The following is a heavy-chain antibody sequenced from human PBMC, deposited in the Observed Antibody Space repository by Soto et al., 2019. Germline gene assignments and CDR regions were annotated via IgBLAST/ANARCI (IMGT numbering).Heavy chain of an antibody. CDR3: ARDILFDY. J-gene: IGHJ4*02. CDR1: GDSVSSNTAT. D-gene: IGHD2-15*01. CDR2: TYYRSNWER. V-gene: IGHV6-1*01. Sequence: PSQTLSLTCAISGDSVSSNTATWNWIRQSPSRGLEWLGRTYYRSNWERDYAVSVQSRITINPDTSASTAYMELSSLRSEDTAVYYCARDILFDYWGQGTLVTVSS.